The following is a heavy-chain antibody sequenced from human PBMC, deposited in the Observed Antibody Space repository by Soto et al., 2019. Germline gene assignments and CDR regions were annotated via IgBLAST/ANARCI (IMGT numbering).Heavy chain of an antibody. J-gene: IGHJ5*02. CDR1: GGSISSSSYY. CDR3: ARPQGAAMVVGGGWCDP. CDR2: IYYSGST. D-gene: IGHD5-18*01. V-gene: IGHV4-39*01. Sequence: QLQLQESGPGLVKPSETLSLTCTVSGGSISSSSYYWGWIRQPPGKGLEWIGSIYYSGSTYYNPSLKSRVTISVDTSQNQFPLKLSSVTAADTAVYYCARPQGAAMVVGGGWCDPWGQGTLVTVSS.